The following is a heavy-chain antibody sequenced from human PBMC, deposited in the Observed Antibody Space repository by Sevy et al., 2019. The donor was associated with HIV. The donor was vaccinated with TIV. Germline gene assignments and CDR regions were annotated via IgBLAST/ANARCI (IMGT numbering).Heavy chain of an antibody. V-gene: IGHV3-23*01. CDR3: AKLQYYYDSSGYWQVVYFDY. CDR2: ISSSGGST. J-gene: IGHJ4*02. D-gene: IGHD3-22*01. CDR1: GFTLSSYV. Sequence: GGSLRLSCAASGFTLSSYVMSWVRQAPGKGLEWVSAISSSGGSTYYADSVKGRFTISRDNSKNTLYLQMNSLRAEDTAVYYCAKLQYYYDSSGYWQVVYFDYWGQGTLVTVSS.